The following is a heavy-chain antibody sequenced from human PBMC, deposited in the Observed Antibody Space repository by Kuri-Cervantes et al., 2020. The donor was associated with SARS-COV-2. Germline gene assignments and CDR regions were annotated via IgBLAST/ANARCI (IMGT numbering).Heavy chain of an antibody. CDR2: INTYNGDT. V-gene: IGHV1-18*01. J-gene: IGHJ6*03. CDR3: ARGGQYYDFWSGYPTDYYYYYMDV. D-gene: IGHD3-3*01. Sequence: ASVKVSCKASGYTFSSYGISWVRQVPGQGLEWMGWINTYNGDTNYAQKFQGRVTMTRDTSTSTVYMELSSLRSEDTAVYYCARGGQYYDFWSGYPTDYYYYYMDVWGKGTTVTVSS. CDR1: GYTFSSYG.